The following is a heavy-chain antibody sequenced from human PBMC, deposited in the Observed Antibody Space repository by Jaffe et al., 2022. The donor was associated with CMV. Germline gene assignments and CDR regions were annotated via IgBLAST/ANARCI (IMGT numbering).Heavy chain of an antibody. J-gene: IGHJ6*02. D-gene: IGHD2-2*01. CDR1: GFTFSSYG. CDR3: ARDGGLYQYGSGMDV. V-gene: IGHV3-33*01. CDR2: IWYDGSNK. Sequence: QVQLVESGGGVVQPGRSLRLSCAASGFTFSSYGMHWVRQAPGKGLEWVAVIWYDGSNKYYADSVKGRFTISRDNSKNTLYLQMNSLRAEDTAVYYCARDGGLYQYGSGMDVWGQGTTVTVSS.